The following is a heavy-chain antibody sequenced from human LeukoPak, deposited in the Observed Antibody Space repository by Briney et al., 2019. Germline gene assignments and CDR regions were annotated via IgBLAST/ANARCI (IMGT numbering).Heavy chain of an antibody. J-gene: IGHJ5*02. Sequence: ASVKVSCKVSGYTLTELSMHWVRQAPGKGLEWMGGFYPEDGETIYAQKFQGRVTMTEDTSTDTAYMELSSLRSEDTAVYYCAATYYDFWSGYQRPFDLWGQGTLVTVSS. V-gene: IGHV1-24*01. D-gene: IGHD3-3*01. CDR2: FYPEDGET. CDR1: GYTLTELS. CDR3: AATYYDFWSGYQRPFDL.